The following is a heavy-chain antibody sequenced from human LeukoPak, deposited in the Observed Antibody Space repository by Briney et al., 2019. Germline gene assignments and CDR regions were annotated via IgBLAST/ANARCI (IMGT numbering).Heavy chain of an antibody. V-gene: IGHV3-13*01. CDR3: ARENRGMATYGVDV. CDR2: IGTAGDT. D-gene: IGHD5-24*01. J-gene: IGHJ6*02. CDR1: GFTFSSYD. Sequence: GGSLRLSCAASGFTFSSYDMHWVRQATGKGLEWVSAIGTAGDTYYPGSVKGRFTISRDNSKNTLYLQMNSLRAEDTAVYYCARENRGMATYGVDVWGQGTTVTVSS.